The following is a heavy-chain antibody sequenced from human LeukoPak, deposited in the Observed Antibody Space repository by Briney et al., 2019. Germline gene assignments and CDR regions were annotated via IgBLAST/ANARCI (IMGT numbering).Heavy chain of an antibody. CDR1: GLTVSSNY. V-gene: IGHV3-53*01. J-gene: IGHJ4*02. CDR3: ASSVRGATEYYFDH. D-gene: IGHD1-26*01. CDR2: IYSGGST. Sequence: GGSLRLSCAASGLTVSSNYMSWVRQAPGKGLEWVSVIYSGGSTYYADSVKGRFTISRDNSKNTLYLQMNSLRAEDTAVYYCASSVRGATEYYFDHWGQGTLVTVSS.